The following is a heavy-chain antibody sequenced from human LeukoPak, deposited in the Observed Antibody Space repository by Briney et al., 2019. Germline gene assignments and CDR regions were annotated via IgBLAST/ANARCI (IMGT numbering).Heavy chain of an antibody. J-gene: IGHJ4*02. V-gene: IGHV3-23*01. Sequence: GGSLRLSCAASGFTFSISAMRWVRQAPGKGLEWVSSIGVSGDSYYADSVKGRFTISRDNSKSTLFLQMNSLTAEDTAVYYCAKSLPYYCDSWGQGTLVTVSS. CDR1: GFTFSISA. CDR3: AKSLPYYCDS. CDR2: IGVSGDS.